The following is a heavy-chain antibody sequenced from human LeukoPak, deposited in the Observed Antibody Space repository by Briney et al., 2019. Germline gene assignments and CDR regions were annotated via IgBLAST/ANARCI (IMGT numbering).Heavy chain of an antibody. D-gene: IGHD2-21*02. CDR2: IIPFFGTA. Sequence: SVKVSCKPSGGTFSRYAIRSVTQAPGHGLEWMGGIIPFFGTANYAQKFQGRVTITTDESTSTAYMELSSLRSEDTAVCYCASGAYGGGDCYSPDYWGQGTLVTVSS. J-gene: IGHJ4*02. CDR3: ASGAYGGGDCYSPDY. V-gene: IGHV1-69*05. CDR1: GGTFSRYA.